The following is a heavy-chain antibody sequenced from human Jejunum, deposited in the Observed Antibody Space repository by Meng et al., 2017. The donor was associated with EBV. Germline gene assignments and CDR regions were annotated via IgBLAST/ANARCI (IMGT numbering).Heavy chain of an antibody. CDR1: GASISSSHW. V-gene: IGHV4-4*02. CDR3: ATSMSGYSYGYS. CDR2: IYYTGRT. Sequence: GQVQESGPGLVQPSGTLSLTCAVSGASISSSHWWSWVCQAPGEGLEWIGEIYYTGRTNYNPSLKSRVSMSIDKSKNQFSLNLNSVTVADTAVYYCATSMSGYSYGYSWGQGTLVTVSS. D-gene: IGHD5-12*01. J-gene: IGHJ5*02.